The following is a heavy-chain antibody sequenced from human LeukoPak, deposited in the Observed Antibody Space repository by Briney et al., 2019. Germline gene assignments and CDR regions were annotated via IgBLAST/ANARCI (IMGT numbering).Heavy chain of an antibody. D-gene: IGHD3-22*01. V-gene: IGHV3-30*18. Sequence: GRSLRLSCAASGFTFSSYGMHWVRQAPGKGLEWVAVISYDGSNKYYADSVKGRFTISRDNSKNTLYLQMNSLRAEDTAVYYCAKDATYYYDSSAPGEYFQHWGQGTLVTVSS. CDR3: AKDATYYYDSSAPGEYFQH. CDR2: ISYDGSNK. CDR1: GFTFSSYG. J-gene: IGHJ1*01.